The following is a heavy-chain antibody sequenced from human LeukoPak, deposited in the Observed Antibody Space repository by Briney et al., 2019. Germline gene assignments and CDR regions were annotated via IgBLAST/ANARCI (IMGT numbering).Heavy chain of an antibody. D-gene: IGHD3-22*01. CDR1: GGSLSTYF. Sequence: SETLSLTCTVSGGSLSTYFWTWIRQPAGKGLEWIGRIYASGGTTHTPSLKSRVTMSVDTSKSQFSLKLSSVTAADTAVYYCARAVYDTSGYYIDYWGQGTLVTVSS. V-gene: IGHV4-4*07. CDR3: ARAVYDTSGYYIDY. CDR2: IYASGGT. J-gene: IGHJ4*02.